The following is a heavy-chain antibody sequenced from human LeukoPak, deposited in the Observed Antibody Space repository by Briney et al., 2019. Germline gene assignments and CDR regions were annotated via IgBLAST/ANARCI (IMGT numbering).Heavy chain of an antibody. J-gene: IGHJ3*02. CDR2: IKQDGSDK. V-gene: IGHV3-7*01. CDR1: GFTFSYYW. D-gene: IGHD1-1*01. Sequence: GGSLRLSCAASGFTFSYYWMSWVRQAPGKGLEWVANIKQDGSDKYYVDSVKGRFTISRDNAKNSLYLQMNSLSAEDTAMYYCTRDLTNWNDATFDIWGQETMVTVSS. CDR3: TRDLTNWNDATFDI.